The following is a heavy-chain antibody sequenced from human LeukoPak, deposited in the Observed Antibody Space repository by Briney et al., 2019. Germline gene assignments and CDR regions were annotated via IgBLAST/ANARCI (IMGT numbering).Heavy chain of an antibody. D-gene: IGHD6-19*01. CDR2: IRYDGSDE. J-gene: IGHJ1*01. Sequence: PGGSLRLSCAASGFTFSSFGMHWVRQGPGKGLDWVAFIRYDGSDEYYADSVKGRFAISRDNPKNTLYLQMNGLRVEDTAVYYCASPAVAGTGPNWGQGTQVTVSS. CDR1: GFTFSSFG. CDR3: ASPAVAGTGPN. V-gene: IGHV3-30*02.